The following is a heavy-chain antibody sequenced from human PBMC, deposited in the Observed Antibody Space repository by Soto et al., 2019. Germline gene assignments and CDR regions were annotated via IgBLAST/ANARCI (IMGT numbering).Heavy chain of an antibody. V-gene: IGHV4-34*01. D-gene: IGHD2-21*01. J-gene: IGHJ6*03. CDR2: INHSGRT. Sequence: SQTMSLTCAVYDGTFSDHYCTWIRQYTGKGMECIGEINHSGRTSYKSSLKSRVTISIDTSKNQFSLKLTSVTASDTAVYYCARGKFGFSYYYYYYLDVWGKGTTVTVSS. CDR3: ARGKFGFSYYYYYYLDV. CDR1: DGTFSDHY.